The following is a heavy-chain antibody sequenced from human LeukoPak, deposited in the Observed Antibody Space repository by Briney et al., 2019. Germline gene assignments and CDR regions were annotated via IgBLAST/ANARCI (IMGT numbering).Heavy chain of an antibody. Sequence: PSETLSLTCTVSGSSISSYYWSWIRQPPGKGLEWIGYIYYSGSTNYNPSLKSRVTISVDTSKNQFSLKLSSVTAADTAVYYCARDQDTYYYDSSGYSDAFDIWGQGTMVTVSS. V-gene: IGHV4-59*01. CDR3: ARDQDTYYYDSSGYSDAFDI. J-gene: IGHJ3*02. D-gene: IGHD3-22*01. CDR1: GSSISSYY. CDR2: IYYSGST.